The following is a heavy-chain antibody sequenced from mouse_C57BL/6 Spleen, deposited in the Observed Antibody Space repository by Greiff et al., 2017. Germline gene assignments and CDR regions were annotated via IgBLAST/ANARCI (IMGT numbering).Heavy chain of an antibody. D-gene: IGHD2-4*01. V-gene: IGHV5-6*02. CDR1: GFTFSSSG. CDR3: ARRYDYDSYYAMDY. CDR2: ISSGGSYT. Sequence: DVMLVESGGDLVKPGGSLKLSCAASGFTFSSSGMSWVRQTPDKRLEWVATISSGGSYTYYPDSVKGRFTISRDNAKNTLYLQMSSLKSEDTAMYYCARRYDYDSYYAMDYWGQGTSVTVSS. J-gene: IGHJ4*01.